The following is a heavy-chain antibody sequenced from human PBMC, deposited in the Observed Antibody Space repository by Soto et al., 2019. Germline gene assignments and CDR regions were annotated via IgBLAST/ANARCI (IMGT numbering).Heavy chain of an antibody. D-gene: IGHD3-22*01. Sequence: GGSLRLSCAASGFTFSSYAMHWVRQAPGKGLEWVAVISYDGSNKYYADSVKGRFTISRDNSKNTLYLQMNSLRAEDTAVYYCARQWYYYDSSGYYYPGYYYGMDVWGQGTTVTVSS. CDR2: ISYDGSNK. CDR3: ARQWYYYDSSGYYYPGYYYGMDV. V-gene: IGHV3-30-3*01. CDR1: GFTFSSYA. J-gene: IGHJ6*02.